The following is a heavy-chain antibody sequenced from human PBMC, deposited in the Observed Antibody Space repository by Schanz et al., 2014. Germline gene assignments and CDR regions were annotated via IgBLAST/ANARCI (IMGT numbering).Heavy chain of an antibody. Sequence: EVQLVESGGGLVQPGGSLRLSCAASGFTVSSNYMSWVRQAPGKGLEWVSVIYSGGSTYYADSVKGRFTISRDNAKNSLFLQMNSLSAEDTAVYYCAKVAPAATYLDSWGLGTLVTVSS. J-gene: IGHJ4*02. CDR3: AKVAPAATYLDS. V-gene: IGHV3-66*01. D-gene: IGHD2-2*01. CDR1: GFTVSSNY. CDR2: IYSGGST.